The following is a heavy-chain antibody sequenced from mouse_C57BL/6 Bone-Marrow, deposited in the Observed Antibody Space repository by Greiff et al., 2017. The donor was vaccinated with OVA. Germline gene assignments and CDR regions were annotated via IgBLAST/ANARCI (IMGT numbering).Heavy chain of an antibody. V-gene: IGHV1-72*01. CDR3: ARSFGYYAMDY. J-gene: IGHJ4*01. CDR1: GYTFTSYW. CDR2: IDPNSGGT. Sequence: QVQLKQPGAELVKPGASVKLSCKASGYTFTSYWMHWVKQRPGRGLEWIGRIDPNSGGTKYNEKFKSKATRTVDKPSSTAYMQLSSLTSEDSAVYYGARSFGYYAMDYWGQGTSVTVSS.